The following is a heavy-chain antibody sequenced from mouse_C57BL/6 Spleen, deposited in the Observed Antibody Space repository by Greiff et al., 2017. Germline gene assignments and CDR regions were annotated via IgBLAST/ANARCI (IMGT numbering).Heavy chain of an antibody. D-gene: IGHD2-10*02. J-gene: IGHJ2*01. Sequence: EVKLQQSGPELVKPGASVKMSCKASGYTFTDYNMHWVMQSHGKSLEWIGYINPNNGGTSYNQKFKGKATLTVNKYSSTAYMELRSLTSEDSAVYYCAKGGYGIHFDYWGQGTTLTVSS. CDR2: INPNNGGT. CDR1: GYTFTDYN. CDR3: AKGGYGIHFDY. V-gene: IGHV1-22*01.